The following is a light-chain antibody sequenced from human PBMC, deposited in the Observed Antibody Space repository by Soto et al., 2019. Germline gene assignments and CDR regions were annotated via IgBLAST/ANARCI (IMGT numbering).Light chain of an antibody. V-gene: IGKV1-39*01. CDR2: GAN. Sequence: DIQLAQSPCSLSASLGQRVTVTCRSSQSISRYLNRYQQRPGTAPKVLIFGANSLQSGVPSRFSGTGSGTELTLTIRSLQPEDFATYYCQQNYGTPGTFGQGTQVDIK. J-gene: IGKJ1*01. CDR1: QSISRY. CDR3: QQNYGTPGT.